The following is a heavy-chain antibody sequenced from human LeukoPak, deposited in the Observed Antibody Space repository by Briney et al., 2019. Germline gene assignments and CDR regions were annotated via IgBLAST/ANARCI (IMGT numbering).Heavy chain of an antibody. J-gene: IGHJ4*02. Sequence: GASVKVSCKASGYTFTSYYMHWVRQAPGQGLEWMGGIIPIFGTANYAQKFQGRVTITADESTSTAYMELSSLRSEDTAVYYCARNWGGGFDYWGQGTLVTVSS. CDR2: IIPIFGTA. D-gene: IGHD7-27*01. V-gene: IGHV1-69*13. CDR1: GYTFTSYY. CDR3: ARNWGGGFDY.